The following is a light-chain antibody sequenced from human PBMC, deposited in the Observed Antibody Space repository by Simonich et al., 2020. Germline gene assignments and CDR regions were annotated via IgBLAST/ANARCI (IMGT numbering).Light chain of an antibody. CDR1: SSDVGGYNY. CDR3: CSYAGSSTFVV. J-gene: IGLJ2*01. CDR2: DVS. Sequence: QSALTQPASVSGSPGQSITISCTGTSSDVGGYNYVSWYQQHPGKAPKLMIYDVSTRPSGGSNRFSGPKSGNTASLTISGLQAEDEADYYCCSYAGSSTFVVFGGGTKLTVL. V-gene: IGLV2-14*03.